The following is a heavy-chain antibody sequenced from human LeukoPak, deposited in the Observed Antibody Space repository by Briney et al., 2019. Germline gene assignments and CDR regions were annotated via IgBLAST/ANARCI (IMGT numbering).Heavy chain of an antibody. D-gene: IGHD2-2*01. V-gene: IGHV4-4*07. CDR1: GGSISNNN. Sequence: PSETLSLTCTVSGGSISNNNWSWIRQPAGKGLEWIGRIYSSGSTNYNPSLKSRVTMSVDTSKNQFSLKLSSVTAADTAVYYCARGKYQLLSHPRAAIPFDYWGQGTLVTVSS. J-gene: IGHJ4*02. CDR2: IYSSGST. CDR3: ARGKYQLLSHPRAAIPFDY.